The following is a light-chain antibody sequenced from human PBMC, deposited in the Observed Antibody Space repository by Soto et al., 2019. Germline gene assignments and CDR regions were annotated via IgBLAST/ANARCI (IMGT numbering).Light chain of an antibody. CDR3: QQYNNWPPGT. CDR1: QSVSSN. V-gene: IGKV3-15*01. CDR2: GAS. Sequence: EIVMTQSPATLSVSPGERATLSCRASQSVSSNLAWYQQKPGQAPRLLIYGASTRATGIPARFSGRGSGTEFTLTISSLQSEDFAVYYCQQYNNWPPGTFCQGTKVEIK. J-gene: IGKJ1*01.